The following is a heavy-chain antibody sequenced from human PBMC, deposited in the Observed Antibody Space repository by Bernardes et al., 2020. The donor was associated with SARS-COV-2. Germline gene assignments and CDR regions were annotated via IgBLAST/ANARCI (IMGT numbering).Heavy chain of an antibody. D-gene: IGHD6-19*01. J-gene: IGHJ5*02. Sequence: GGSLRLSCAASGFTFSNYWMSWVRQAPRKGLEWVANIKEDGSEKYYVDSVKGRFTISRDNAKNSLHLQMNSLRAEDTAVYYCARINSVTGTLWFDPWGQGTLVTVSS. CDR1: GFTFSNYW. CDR3: ARINSVTGTLWFDP. CDR2: IKEDGSEK. V-gene: IGHV3-7*05.